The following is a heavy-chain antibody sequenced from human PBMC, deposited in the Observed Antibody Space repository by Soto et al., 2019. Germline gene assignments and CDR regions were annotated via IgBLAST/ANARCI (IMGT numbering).Heavy chain of an antibody. V-gene: IGHV4-39*01. CDR3: ATYRA. CDR2: IYYSGRT. D-gene: IGHD3-16*02. CDR1: GGSISRTTYS. Sequence: QVQLQESGPGLVKPSETLSLTCSVSGGSISRTTYSWGWIRQPPGKGLEWIGSIYYSGRTYYIPSLKSRVTISVDTSKNQFSLKLTSVTAADTAVHYCATYRAWGQGTLVTVSS. J-gene: IGHJ5*02.